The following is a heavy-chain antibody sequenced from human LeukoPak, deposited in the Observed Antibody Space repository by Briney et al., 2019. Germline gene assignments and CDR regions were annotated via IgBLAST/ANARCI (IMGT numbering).Heavy chain of an antibody. CDR1: GFSLSTSGVG. CDR2: VYYTGST. J-gene: IGHJ4*02. Sequence: SGPTLVKPTQTLTLTCTFSGFSLSTSGVGVGWIRQPPGKGLEWIGYVYYTGSTNYNPSLKSRVTMFEDKSKNQFSLRLYSVTVADTAVYYCARHFAYSSSSYFDYWGQGSLVTVSS. D-gene: IGHD6-6*01. CDR3: ARHFAYSSSSYFDY. V-gene: IGHV4-61*05.